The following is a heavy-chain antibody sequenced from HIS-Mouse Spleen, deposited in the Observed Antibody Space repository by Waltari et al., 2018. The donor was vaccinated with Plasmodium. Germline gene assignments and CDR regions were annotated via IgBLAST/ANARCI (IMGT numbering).Heavy chain of an antibody. V-gene: IGHV1-2*02. CDR1: GYTFTGYY. D-gene: IGHD6-13*01. Sequence: QVQLVQSGAEVKKPGASVKVSCKASGYTFTGYYMHWVRQAPGQALEWMGGINPNSGGTNYAQKVQGRVTMTRDTSISTAYMELSRLRSDDTAVYYCARVLGYKAAAGTFVEYFQHWGQGTLVTVSS. CDR2: INPNSGGT. J-gene: IGHJ1*01. CDR3: ARVLGYKAAAGTFVEYFQH.